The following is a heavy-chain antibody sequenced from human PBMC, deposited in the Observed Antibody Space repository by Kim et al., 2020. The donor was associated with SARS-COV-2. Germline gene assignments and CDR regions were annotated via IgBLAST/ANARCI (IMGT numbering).Heavy chain of an antibody. J-gene: IGHJ4*02. CDR3: ARDRVGATADYFDY. CDR1: GFTFSSYA. D-gene: IGHD1-26*01. CDR2: ISYDGSNK. V-gene: IGHV3-30*04. Sequence: GGSLRLSCAASGFTFSSYAMHWVRQAPGKGLEWVAVISYDGSNKYYADSVKGRFTISRDNSKSTLYLQMNSLRAEDTAVYYCARDRVGATADYFDYWGQGTLVTVSS.